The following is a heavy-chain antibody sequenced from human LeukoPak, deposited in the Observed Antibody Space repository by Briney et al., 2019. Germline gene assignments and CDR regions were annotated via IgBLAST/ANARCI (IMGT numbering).Heavy chain of an antibody. Sequence: SETLSLTCTVSGGSISTSNYYWGWIRQSPEKGLEWIASIYYRGSTYYSPSLKSRVTISVDTSKNQFSLKLSSVTAADTAVYYCARGHGELFRLYYYYYYGMDVWGQGTTVTVSS. V-gene: IGHV4-39*01. D-gene: IGHD3-10*01. CDR1: GGSISTSNYY. CDR2: IYYRGST. J-gene: IGHJ6*02. CDR3: ARGHGELFRLYYYYYYGMDV.